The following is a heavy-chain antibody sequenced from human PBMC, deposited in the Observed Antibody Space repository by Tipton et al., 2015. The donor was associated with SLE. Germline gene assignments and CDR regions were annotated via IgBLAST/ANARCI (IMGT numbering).Heavy chain of an antibody. CDR1: GGSISSSSYY. V-gene: IGHV4-39*07. J-gene: IGHJ4*02. Sequence: GLVKPSETLSLTCTVSGGSISSSSYYWGWIRQSPGKGLEWIGSISHSGNTYYNPSLQSRVSMSVDTSKNQVLVRLNSVTAADTAVYYCARHDYDDNGYYMHYFDYWGQGTLVTVSS. CDR2: ISHSGNT. D-gene: IGHD3-22*01. CDR3: ARHDYDDNGYYMHYFDY.